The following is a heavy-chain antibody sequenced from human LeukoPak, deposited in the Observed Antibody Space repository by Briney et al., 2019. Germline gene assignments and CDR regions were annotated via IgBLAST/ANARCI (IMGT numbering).Heavy chain of an antibody. CDR2: IIPIFGTA. D-gene: IGHD2-2*01. J-gene: IGHJ6*03. V-gene: IGHV1-69*13. Sequence: GASVKVSCKASGGTCSSYAISWVRQAPGQGLEWMGGIIPIFGTANYAQKFQGRVTITADESTSTAYMELSSLRSEDTAVYYCARTVVVPAATSSYYYYMDVWGKGTTVTVSS. CDR1: GGTCSSYA. CDR3: ARTVVVPAATSSYYYYMDV.